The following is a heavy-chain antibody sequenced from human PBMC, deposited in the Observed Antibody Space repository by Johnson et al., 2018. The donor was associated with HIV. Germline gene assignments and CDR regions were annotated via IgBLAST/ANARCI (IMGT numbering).Heavy chain of an antibody. CDR3: ARPNFLYENDAFDI. CDR2: INSDGSST. J-gene: IGHJ3*02. CDR1: GFTFSSYW. Sequence: VQLVESGGGFVQPGGSLRLSCAASGFTFSSYWMHLVRQAPGKGLVWVSRINSDGSSTSYADSVKGRFTISRDNAKNTLYLQMNSLRAEDTAVYYCARPNFLYENDAFDIWGQGTMVIVSS. V-gene: IGHV3-74*02. D-gene: IGHD2-2*02.